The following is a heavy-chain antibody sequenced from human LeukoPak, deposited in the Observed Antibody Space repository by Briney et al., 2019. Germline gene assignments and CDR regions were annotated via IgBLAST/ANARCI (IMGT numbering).Heavy chain of an antibody. Sequence: GGSLRLSCAASGVTFSSYGMSWVRQAPGKGLEWVSATSGSGGGTNYADSVKGRFTISRDNSKNTLYLQMNSLRAEDTAVYYYAKVGVGATDYWGQGTLVTVSS. CDR1: GVTFSSYG. J-gene: IGHJ4*02. CDR3: AKVGVGATDY. V-gene: IGHV3-23*01. D-gene: IGHD1-26*01. CDR2: TSGSGGGT.